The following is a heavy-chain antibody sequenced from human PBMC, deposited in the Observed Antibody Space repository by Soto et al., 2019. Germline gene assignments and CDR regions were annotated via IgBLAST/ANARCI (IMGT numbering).Heavy chain of an antibody. Sequence: QVQLMQSGAEVKKPGASVRVSCVASGYTFTSYYMHWVRQAPGEGLEWLGVIKLSGGSTTYAQRFQGRVTVTRDTSTSTVNMELRSLRSEDTAVYHCAREGNSYSGMDVWGQGTTVTVS. CDR1: GYTFTSYY. CDR3: AREGNSYSGMDV. J-gene: IGHJ6*02. CDR2: IKLSGGST. V-gene: IGHV1-46*01.